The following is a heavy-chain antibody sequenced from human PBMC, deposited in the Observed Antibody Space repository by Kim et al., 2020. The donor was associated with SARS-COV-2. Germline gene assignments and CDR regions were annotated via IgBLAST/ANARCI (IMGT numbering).Heavy chain of an antibody. CDR1: GYTFTSYG. V-gene: IGHV1-18*04. D-gene: IGHD6-13*01. Sequence: ASVKVSCKASGYTFTSYGISWVRQAPGQGLEWMGWISAYNGNTNYAQKLQGRVTMTTDTSTSTAYMELRSLRSDDTAVYYCAREDSSSWYTEYFQHWGQGTLVTVSS. CDR3: AREDSSSWYTEYFQH. J-gene: IGHJ1*01. CDR2: ISAYNGNT.